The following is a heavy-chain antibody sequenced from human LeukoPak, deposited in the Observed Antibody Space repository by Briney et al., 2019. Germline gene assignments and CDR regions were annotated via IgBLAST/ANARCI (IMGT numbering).Heavy chain of an antibody. D-gene: IGHD6-13*01. V-gene: IGHV4-59*02. Sequence: SETLSLTCAVSGGSVSAYYWSWIAQPPGKELEWIGYIHYSGDTNYNPSLKSRVTMSVDTSRNQFFLKLSSVTAADTAVYYCARYSSSWFASTRYYFDYWGQGTLVTVSS. J-gene: IGHJ4*02. CDR3: ARYSSSWFASTRYYFDY. CDR2: IHYSGDT. CDR1: GGSVSAYY.